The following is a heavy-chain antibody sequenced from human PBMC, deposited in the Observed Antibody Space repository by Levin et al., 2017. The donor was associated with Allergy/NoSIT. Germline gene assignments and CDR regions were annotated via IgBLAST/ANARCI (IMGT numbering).Heavy chain of an antibody. D-gene: IGHD6-13*01. Sequence: SETLSLTCTVSGGSISSGDYYWSWIRQPPGKGLEWIGYIYYSGSTYYNPSLKSRVTISVDTSKNQFSLKLSSVTAADTAVYYCARGNSSSWYPGCEDYWGQGTLVTVSS. J-gene: IGHJ4*02. V-gene: IGHV4-30-4*01. CDR2: IYYSGST. CDR1: GGSISSGDYY. CDR3: ARGNSSSWYPGCEDY.